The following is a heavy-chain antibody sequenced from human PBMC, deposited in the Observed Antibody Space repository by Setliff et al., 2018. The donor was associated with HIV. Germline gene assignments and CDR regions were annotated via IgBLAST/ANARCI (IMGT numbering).Heavy chain of an antibody. V-gene: IGHV4-31*03. J-gene: IGHJ4*02. CDR3: ASVTLFVRFDF. CDR1: GGSISSGGYY. D-gene: IGHD3-10*02. CDR2: IYYSGST. Sequence: SETLSLTCTVSGGSISSGGYYWSWIRQHPGKGLEWIGYIYYSGSTYYNPSLKSRVTVSIDTSKNQFSLKLSSVNAADTAVYYCASVTLFVRFDFWGLGTLVTVSS.